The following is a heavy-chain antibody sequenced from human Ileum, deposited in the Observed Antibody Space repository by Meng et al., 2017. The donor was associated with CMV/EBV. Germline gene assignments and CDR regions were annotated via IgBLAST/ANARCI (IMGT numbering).Heavy chain of an antibody. CDR3: ARDRSYGSGNNWFDP. D-gene: IGHD3-10*01. CDR1: GSISSGGYS. V-gene: IGHV4-31*02. Sequence: GSISSGGYSWSWIRQHPGKGLEWIGYIYYSGSTYYNPSLKSRVTISVDTSKNQFSLKLSSVTAADTAVYYCARDRSYGSGNNWFDPWGQGTLVTVSS. CDR2: IYYSGST. J-gene: IGHJ5*02.